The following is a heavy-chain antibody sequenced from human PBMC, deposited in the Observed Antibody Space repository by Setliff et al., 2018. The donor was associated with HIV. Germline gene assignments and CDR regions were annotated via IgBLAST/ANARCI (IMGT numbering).Heavy chain of an antibody. CDR2: IYYSGST. CDR1: GGSISSYY. V-gene: IGHV4-59*12. D-gene: IGHD3-16*02. CDR3: ARGHPYDYVWGSYRYRLNYFDY. Sequence: KPSETLSLTCTVSGGSISSYYWSWIRQPPGKGLEWIGYIYYSGSTNYNPSLKSRVTMSVDTSKNQFSLKLSSVTAADTAVYYCARGHPYDYVWGSYRYRLNYFDYWGQGTLVTVSS. J-gene: IGHJ4*02.